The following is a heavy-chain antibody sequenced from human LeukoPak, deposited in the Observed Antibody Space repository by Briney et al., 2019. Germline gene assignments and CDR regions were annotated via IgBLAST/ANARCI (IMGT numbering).Heavy chain of an antibody. CDR3: AKGDAVTAIFPLDY. J-gene: IGHJ4*02. Sequence: SGGSLRLSCAASGFTFSTYAMNWVHQAPGKGLEWVSGISGSGGTTYYADSVQGRFTISRDNSKKTVFLQMNSLRAEDTAVYYCAKGDAVTAIFPLDYWGQGTLVIVSS. CDR2: ISGSGGTT. V-gene: IGHV3-23*01. D-gene: IGHD2-21*02. CDR1: GFTFSTYA.